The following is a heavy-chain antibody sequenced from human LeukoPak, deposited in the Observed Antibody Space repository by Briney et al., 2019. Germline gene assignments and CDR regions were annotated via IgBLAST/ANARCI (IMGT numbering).Heavy chain of an antibody. CDR2: ISGNGVST. CDR1: GFTLSSYA. V-gene: IGHV3-23*01. Sequence: TGGSLRLSCATSGFTLSSYAMSWVRQAPGKGLEWVSAISGNGVSTYYADSVKGRFTISRDNSKNTMYLQMNSLRAEDTAVFYCAKGSQKIDYWGQGTLVTVSS. CDR3: AKGSQKIDY. J-gene: IGHJ4*02.